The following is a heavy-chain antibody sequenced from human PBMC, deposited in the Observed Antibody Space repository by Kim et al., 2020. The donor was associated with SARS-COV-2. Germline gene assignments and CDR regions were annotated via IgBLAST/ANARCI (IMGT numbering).Heavy chain of an antibody. V-gene: IGHV3-33*08. CDR2: IWYDGSNK. CDR3: ARDSHDNSSGGAFDI. Sequence: GGSLRLSCAASGFTFSSYGMHWVRQAPGKGLEWVAVIWYDGSNKYYADSVKGRFTISRDNSKNTLYLQMNSLRAEDTAVYYCARDSHDNSSGGAFDIWGQGTMVTVSS. J-gene: IGHJ3*02. CDR1: GFTFSSYG. D-gene: IGHD3-22*01.